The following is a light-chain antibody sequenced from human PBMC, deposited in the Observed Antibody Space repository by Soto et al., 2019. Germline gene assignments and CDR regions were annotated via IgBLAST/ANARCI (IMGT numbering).Light chain of an antibody. Sequence: QSVLTQPASVSGSPGQSITISCTGTSRDVGGYNYVSWYQQHPGKAPKLTIYEVSNRPSGVSNRFSGSKSGNTASLTISGLQAEDEADYYCSSYTSSSTPWVFGGGTKLTVL. CDR3: SSYTSSSTPWV. CDR2: EVS. J-gene: IGLJ3*02. CDR1: SRDVGGYNY. V-gene: IGLV2-14*01.